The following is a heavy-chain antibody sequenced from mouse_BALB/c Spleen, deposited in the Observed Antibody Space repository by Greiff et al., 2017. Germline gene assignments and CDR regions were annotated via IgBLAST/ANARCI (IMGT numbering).Heavy chain of an antibody. V-gene: IGHV1-82*01. Sequence: VQLQQSGPELVKPGASVKISCKASGYAFSSSWMNWVKQRPGQGLEWIGRIYPGDGDTNYNGKFKGKATLTADKSSSTAYMQLSSLTSVDSAVYFCARWGTAYWGQGTLVTVSA. CDR1: GYAFSSSW. D-gene: IGHD3-3*01. CDR2: IYPGDGDT. CDR3: ARWGTAY. J-gene: IGHJ3*01.